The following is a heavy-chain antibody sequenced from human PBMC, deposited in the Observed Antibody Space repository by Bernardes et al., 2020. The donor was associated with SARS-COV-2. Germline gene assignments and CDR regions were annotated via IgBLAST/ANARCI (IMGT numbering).Heavy chain of an antibody. CDR3: VRGPSDGHGRFEY. CDR1: GFSFRSYW. Sequence: GGSLSLSCAASGFSFRSYWVPWVRQAPGKGLMWVSRINGDGTTTTYADSVKGRFTISRDNTKNTLDLQMNSLRAEDTGVYYCVRGPSDGHGRFEYWGQGTLGTVSS. V-gene: IGHV3-74*01. J-gene: IGHJ4*02. CDR2: INGDGTTT.